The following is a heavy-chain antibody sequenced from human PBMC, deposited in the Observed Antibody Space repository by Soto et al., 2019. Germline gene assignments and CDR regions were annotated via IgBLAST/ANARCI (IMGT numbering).Heavy chain of an antibody. D-gene: IGHD2-15*01. J-gene: IGHJ6*02. V-gene: IGHV1-69*06. CDR3: ARWVVKLAVGSYYYYGMDL. Sequence: QVQLVQSGAEVRKPGSSVKVSCRTSAGTFTSYAFSWVRQAPGQGLEWMGNIIPLFDTPIYAQKFRDRVAISADKSTSTVYMELSSLRSDDTAVYFCARWVVKLAVGSYYYYGMDLWGQGTTVIVS. CDR2: IIPLFDTP. CDR1: AGTFTSYA.